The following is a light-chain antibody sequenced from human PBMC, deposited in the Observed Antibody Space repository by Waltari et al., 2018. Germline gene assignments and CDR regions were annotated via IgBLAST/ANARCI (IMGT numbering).Light chain of an antibody. Sequence: QAVLPQPPAASGTPGPRVTISCSVSSAHIETNTVNWYQQLPGSAPKLLIHRNNQRPSGVPDRFTGSKSGTSASLAISGLQSEDEADYYCAAWDDSLNAWVFGGGTKLTVL. J-gene: IGLJ3*02. V-gene: IGLV1-44*01. CDR3: AAWDDSLNAWV. CDR1: SAHIETNT. CDR2: RNN.